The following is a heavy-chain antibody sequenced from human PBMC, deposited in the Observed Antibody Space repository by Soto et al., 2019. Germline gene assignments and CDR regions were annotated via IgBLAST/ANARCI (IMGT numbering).Heavy chain of an antibody. CDR2: INHSGST. J-gene: IGHJ5*02. D-gene: IGHD2-15*01. CDR3: VRVTGCSGGSCRFHWFDP. V-gene: IGHV4-34*01. CDR1: GGSFSGYY. Sequence: SETLSLTCAVYGGSFSGYYWSWIRQPPGKGLEWIGEINHSGSTNYNPSLKSRVTTSVDTSKNQFSLKLSSVTAADTAVYYCVRVTGCSGGSCRFHWFDPWGQGTLVTVSS.